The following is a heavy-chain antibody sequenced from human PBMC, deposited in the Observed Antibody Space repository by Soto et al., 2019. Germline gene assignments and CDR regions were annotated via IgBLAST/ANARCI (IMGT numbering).Heavy chain of an antibody. CDR1: GYSFTSYW. D-gene: IGHD4-17*01. V-gene: IGHV5-51*01. CDR3: ARHSEDTVTPDF. Sequence: GESLKISCKASGYSFTSYWIGWVRQVPGEGLEWMGIIYPGDSEIRYNPSFQGQVTISADKSITTAYLQWSRLAASDTAMYYCARHSEDTVTPDFWGQGTLVTVSS. CDR2: IYPGDSEI. J-gene: IGHJ4*02.